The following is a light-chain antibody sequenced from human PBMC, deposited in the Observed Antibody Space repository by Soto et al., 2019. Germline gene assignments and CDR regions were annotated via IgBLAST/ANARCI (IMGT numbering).Light chain of an antibody. V-gene: IGKV3-15*01. CDR1: ETSYRN. CDR3: QQYQQWPIT. CDR2: GAS. J-gene: IGKJ5*01. Sequence: EIVVTQSPATLSMSPGERATLFCRANETSYRNFAWYQQKPGQVPRLLIYGASTRATGVPGRFSGSGSGTEFAPTLNSLQSEDFAVYYCQQYQQWPITFGQGTRLEI.